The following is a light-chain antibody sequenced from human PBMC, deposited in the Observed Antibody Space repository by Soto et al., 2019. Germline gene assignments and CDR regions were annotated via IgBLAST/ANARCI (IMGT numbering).Light chain of an antibody. V-gene: IGLV2-14*01. J-gene: IGLJ1*01. CDR3: SSYTTGSTYV. CDR2: DVS. Sequence: QSALTQPASVSGSPGQSITISCTGTSSDVGGYNYVSWYQQHPGKAPKLMICDVSDRPSGISNRFSGSKSGNTASLTISGLQAEDEADYYCSSYTTGSTYVFGTGTKVTVL. CDR1: SSDVGGYNY.